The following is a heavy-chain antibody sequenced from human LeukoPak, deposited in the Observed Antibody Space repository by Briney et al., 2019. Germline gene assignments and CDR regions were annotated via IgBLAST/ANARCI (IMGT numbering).Heavy chain of an antibody. CDR2: IYYSGST. CDR1: GGSISSYY. CDR3: ARGYYYDSSGYYPGWWYFDL. V-gene: IGHV4-59*08. J-gene: IGHJ2*01. Sequence: SETLSLTCTVSGGSISSYYWSWIRQPPGKGLEWIGYIYYSGSTNYNPSLKSRVTISVDTSKNQFSLKLSSVTAADTAVYYCARGYYYDSSGYYPGWWYFDLWGRGTLVTVSS. D-gene: IGHD3-22*01.